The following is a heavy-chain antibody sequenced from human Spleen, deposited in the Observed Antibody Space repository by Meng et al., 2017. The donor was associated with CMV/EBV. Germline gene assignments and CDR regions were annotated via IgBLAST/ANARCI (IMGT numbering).Heavy chain of an antibody. CDR1: GYTFTGYY. V-gene: IGHV1-2*02. Sequence: ASVKVSCKASGYTFTGYYMHWVRQAPGQGLEWMGWINPNSGGTNYAQKFQGRVTMTRDTSISTAYMELSRLRSDDTAVYYCARERITIFGVVSSRAFDIWGQGTMVTVSS. CDR3: ARERITIFGVVSSRAFDI. J-gene: IGHJ3*02. D-gene: IGHD3-3*01. CDR2: INPNSGGT.